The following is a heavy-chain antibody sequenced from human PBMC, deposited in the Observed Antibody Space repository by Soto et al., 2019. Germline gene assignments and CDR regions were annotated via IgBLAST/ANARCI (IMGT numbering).Heavy chain of an antibody. D-gene: IGHD2-8*01. CDR1: GCTFSHYG. J-gene: IGHJ6*02. V-gene: IGHV3-23*01. Sequence: EVQLLESGGGLVQPGGSLRLSCVVSGCTFSHYGMSWVRQAPGKGLEWVASVPGVGGRIYNEDSVRGRFTIARDNSKNSVYVKVNSLRADDTAVYYCAKGQPDENGHYSYYGMDVWGQGTTVTVS. CDR2: VPGVGGRI. CDR3: AKGQPDENGHYSYYGMDV.